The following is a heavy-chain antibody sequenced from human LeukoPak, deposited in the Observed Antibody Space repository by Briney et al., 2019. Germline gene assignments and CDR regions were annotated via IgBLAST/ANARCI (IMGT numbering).Heavy chain of an antibody. V-gene: IGHV1-18*01. CDR2: ISAYNGNT. CDR1: GYTFTSYG. D-gene: IGHD1-26*01. J-gene: IGHJ4*02. CDR3: ARTWELHDSLDY. Sequence: ASVKVSCKASGYTFTSYGISWVRQAPGQGLEWMGWISAYNGNTNYAQKLQGRVTMTTDTSTSTAYMELRSLRSGDTAVYYCARTWELHDSLDYWGQGTLVTVSS.